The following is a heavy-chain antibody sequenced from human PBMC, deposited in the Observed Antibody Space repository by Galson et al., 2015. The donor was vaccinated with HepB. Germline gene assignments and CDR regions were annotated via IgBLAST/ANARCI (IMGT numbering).Heavy chain of an antibody. Sequence: SLRLSCAASGFTFSSSTVGWVRQAPGKAPEWVSSIIASGDRTHYGDSVKGRFTISRDNAKNSLYLQMNSLRTEDTALYYCAKGHGSAWLIDYWGQGTLVTVSS. CDR3: AKGHGSAWLIDY. J-gene: IGHJ4*02. CDR1: GFTFSSST. V-gene: IGHV3-23*01. D-gene: IGHD2-15*01. CDR2: IIASGDRT.